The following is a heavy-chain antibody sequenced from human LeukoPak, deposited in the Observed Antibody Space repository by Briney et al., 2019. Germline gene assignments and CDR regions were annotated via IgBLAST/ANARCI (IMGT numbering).Heavy chain of an antibody. CDR1: GGANTSHY. J-gene: IGHJ6*03. V-gene: IGHV4-59*11. Sequence: SETLSLTCTVSGGANTSHYWTWIRQSPVKGLEWIGDISNSGSTSYNPSLKSRVTVSIDTSKNQFSLKLSSVTAADTAVYYCGRDALVGYFSYYYMDVWGKGTTVTVSS. D-gene: IGHD2-15*01. CDR3: GRDALVGYFSYYYMDV. CDR2: ISNSGST.